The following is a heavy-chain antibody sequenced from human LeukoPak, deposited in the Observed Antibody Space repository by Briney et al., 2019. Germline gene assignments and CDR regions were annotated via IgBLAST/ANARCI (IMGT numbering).Heavy chain of an antibody. V-gene: IGHV3-74*01. D-gene: IGHD5-18*01. J-gene: IGHJ4*02. CDR1: GFTVSSNY. Sequence: GGSLRLSCAASGFTVSSNYMSWVRQAPGKGLEWVSRIDNEGSSTSYADSVKGRFTISRDNAKNRLYVQMNSLRVEDTAVYYCATGSGLWSPDYWGQGTLVTVSS. CDR2: IDNEGSST. CDR3: ATGSGLWSPDY.